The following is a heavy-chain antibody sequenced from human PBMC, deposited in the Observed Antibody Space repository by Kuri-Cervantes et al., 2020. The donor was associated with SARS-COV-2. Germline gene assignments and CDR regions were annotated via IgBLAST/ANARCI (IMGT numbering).Heavy chain of an antibody. CDR3: ARHDYGDPLTYYYGMDV. D-gene: IGHD4-17*01. Sequence: SETLSLTCDVYGGSFSGYYWTWIRQPPGKGLEWIGEINDRGSTSYNPSLKTRVTISVDASNSQFSLKVTSLTAADTAVYFCARHDYGDPLTYYYGMDVWGQGTTVTVSS. J-gene: IGHJ6*02. CDR2: INDRGST. V-gene: IGHV4-34*01. CDR1: GGSFSGYY.